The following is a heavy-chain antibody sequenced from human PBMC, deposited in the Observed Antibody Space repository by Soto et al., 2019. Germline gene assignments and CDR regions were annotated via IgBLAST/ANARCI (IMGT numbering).Heavy chain of an antibody. CDR2: ISSSGSTI. J-gene: IGHJ5*02. Sequence: GSLRLSCAASGFTFSDYYMSWIRQAPGKGLEWVSYISSSGSTIYYADSVKGRFTISRDNAKNSLYLQMNSLRAEDTAVYYCARVAGSRRITIFGVASSFWFDPWGQGTLVTVSS. CDR3: ARVAGSRRITIFGVASSFWFDP. V-gene: IGHV3-11*01. CDR1: GFTFSDYY. D-gene: IGHD3-3*01.